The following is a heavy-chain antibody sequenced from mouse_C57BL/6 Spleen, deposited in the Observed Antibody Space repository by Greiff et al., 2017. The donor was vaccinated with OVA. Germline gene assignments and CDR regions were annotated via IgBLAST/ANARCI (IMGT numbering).Heavy chain of an antibody. Sequence: VQLQQSGAELMKPGASVKLSCKATGYTFTGYWIEWVKQRPGHGLEWIGEILPGSGSTNYNEKFKGKATFTADTSSTTAYMQLSSLTTEDSAVYYCARGSRQPYDYDGAWFAYWGQGTLVTVSA. V-gene: IGHV1-9*01. CDR2: ILPGSGST. J-gene: IGHJ3*01. CDR1: GYTFTGYW. CDR3: ARGSRQPYDYDGAWFAY. D-gene: IGHD2-4*01.